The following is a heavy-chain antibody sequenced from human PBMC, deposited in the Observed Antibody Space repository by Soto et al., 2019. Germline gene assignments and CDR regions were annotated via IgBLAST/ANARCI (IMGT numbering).Heavy chain of an antibody. CDR1: GITFSHAW. Sequence: EVQLVESGGGLVKPGGSLRLSCAASGITFSHAWMSWVRQAPGKGLEWVGRIKTKTDGGTTDYAAPVKGRFTISRDDSENTVYLQMNSLRPEATAVYYCATATKITAVGVTNDYYYYCMDVWGQGTTVTVAS. D-gene: IGHD1-26*01. CDR2: IKTKTDGGTT. CDR3: ATATKITAVGVTNDYYYYCMDV. V-gene: IGHV3-15*01. J-gene: IGHJ6*02.